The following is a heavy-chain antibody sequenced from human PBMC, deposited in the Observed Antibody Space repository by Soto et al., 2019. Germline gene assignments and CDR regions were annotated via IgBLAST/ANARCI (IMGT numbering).Heavy chain of an antibody. CDR2: IYYSGST. D-gene: IGHD3-22*01. Sequence: TSETLSLTCTVSGGSISSGDYYWSWIRQPPGKGLEWIGYIYYSGSTYYNTSLKNRVIISVDTSKNQFSLKLSSVTAAATAVYYCARGYYDSSGYPHAFDIWGQGTMVT. CDR1: GGSISSGDYY. J-gene: IGHJ3*02. V-gene: IGHV4-30-4*01. CDR3: ARGYYDSSGYPHAFDI.